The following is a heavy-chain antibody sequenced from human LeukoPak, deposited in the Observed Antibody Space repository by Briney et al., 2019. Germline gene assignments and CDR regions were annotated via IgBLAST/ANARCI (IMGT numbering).Heavy chain of an antibody. CDR2: INHSGGT. D-gene: IGHD2-15*01. CDR1: GGSFSDYC. CDR3: ARVRYCSADICSGGDAFDI. J-gene: IGHJ3*02. Sequence: PSETLSLTCAVYGGSFSDYCWSWIRQPPGKGLEWIGEINHSGGTSHNPSLMSRVIMSVDTYKNQFSLKVSSVTAADTAVYYCARVRYCSADICSGGDAFDIWGQGTMVSVSS. V-gene: IGHV4-34*01.